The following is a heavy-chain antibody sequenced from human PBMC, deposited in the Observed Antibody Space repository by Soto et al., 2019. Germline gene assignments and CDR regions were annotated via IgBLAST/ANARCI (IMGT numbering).Heavy chain of an antibody. CDR1: GGSISSSSYY. CDR3: ARGRMRSPSYYYYYYMDV. D-gene: IGHD2-8*01. Sequence: PSETLCLTCTVSGGSISSSSYYWGWIRQPPGKGLEWIGSINYSRSTYYNPSLKSRVTISVDTSKNQFSLKLSSVTAADTAVYYCARGRMRSPSYYYYYYMDVWGKGTTVTVSS. CDR2: INYSRST. J-gene: IGHJ6*03. V-gene: IGHV4-39*07.